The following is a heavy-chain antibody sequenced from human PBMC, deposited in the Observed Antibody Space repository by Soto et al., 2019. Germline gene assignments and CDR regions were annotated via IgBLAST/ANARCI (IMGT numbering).Heavy chain of an antibody. CDR1: GLTFSSYS. CDR3: ARDSSGD. J-gene: IGHJ4*02. CDR2: ISSSGSTT. V-gene: IGHV3-48*02. Sequence: EVYLVESGGGLVQPGGSLRLSCVASGLTFSSYSMNWVRQAPGKGLEWVPYISSSGSTTYYADFVKGRFTISRDNAKNSLYLQMNSLRDEDTAVYYCARDSSGDWGQGTLVTVSS. D-gene: IGHD6-25*01.